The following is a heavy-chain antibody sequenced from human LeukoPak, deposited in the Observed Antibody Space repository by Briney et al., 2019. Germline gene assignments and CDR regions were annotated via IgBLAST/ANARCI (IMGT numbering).Heavy chain of an antibody. D-gene: IGHD6-13*01. J-gene: IGHJ4*02. CDR2: ISAYNGNT. CDR1: GCTFTSYG. CDR3: ARDLGRSSSWYKGDY. Sequence: RASVKVSCKASGCTFTSYGISWVRQAPGQGLEWMGWISAYNGNTNYAQKLQGRVTMTTDTSTSTAYMELRSLRSDDTAVYYCARDLGRSSSWYKGDYWGQGTLVTVSS. V-gene: IGHV1-18*01.